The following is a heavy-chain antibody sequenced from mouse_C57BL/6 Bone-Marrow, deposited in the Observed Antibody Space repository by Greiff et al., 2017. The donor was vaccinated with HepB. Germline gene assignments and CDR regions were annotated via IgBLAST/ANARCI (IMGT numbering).Heavy chain of an antibody. Sequence: VQLQQSGPELVKPGASVKISCKASGYTFTDYYMNWVKQSHGKSLEWIGDINPNNGGTSYNQKFKGKATLTVDKSSSTAYMELRSLTSEDSAVYYWARPPNKATVVAPPGFDVWGTGTTVTVSS. J-gene: IGHJ1*03. CDR1: GYTFTDYY. CDR2: INPNNGGT. V-gene: IGHV1-26*01. D-gene: IGHD1-1*01. CDR3: ARPPNKATVVAPPGFDV.